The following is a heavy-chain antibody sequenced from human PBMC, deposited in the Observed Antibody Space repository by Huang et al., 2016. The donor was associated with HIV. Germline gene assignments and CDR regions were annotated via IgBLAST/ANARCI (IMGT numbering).Heavy chain of an antibody. CDR1: GFSLTSSGVA. V-gene: IGHV2-5*02. D-gene: IGHD6-13*01. J-gene: IGHJ4*02. Sequence: QLTLKESGPTLVKPTQTLTLPCTFSGFSLTSSGVAFGWIRQPPGKALEWLALIYWDNEERFSPALKTSLTLTKDTPKNEVVLTMTNMDPVDTATYYCVHRLRYGKWYVDYWGQGVLVTVSS. CDR2: IYWDNEE. CDR3: VHRLRYGKWYVDY.